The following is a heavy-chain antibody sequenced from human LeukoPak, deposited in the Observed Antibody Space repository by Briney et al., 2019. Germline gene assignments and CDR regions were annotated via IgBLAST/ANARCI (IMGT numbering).Heavy chain of an antibody. CDR1: GYSITSGFS. J-gene: IGHJ5*02. CDR2: ISHSGTT. CDR3: AREGAVPGIDP. V-gene: IGHV4-38-2*02. Sequence: SETLSLTCAVSGYSITSGFSWGWIRQPPGKGLGWIGPISHSGTTDYKSTLESRLTISMDTSKNLFSLRLTSVTAADTAVYYCAREGAVPGIDPWGQGTLVTVSS. D-gene: IGHD3-16*01.